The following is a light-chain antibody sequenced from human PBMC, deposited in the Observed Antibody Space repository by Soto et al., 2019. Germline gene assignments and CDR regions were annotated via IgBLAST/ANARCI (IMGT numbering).Light chain of an antibody. CDR2: EVS. CDR1: SSDDGGYNY. J-gene: IGLJ1*01. Sequence: SVMTEPASASGSPGQSITLSCTGTSSDDGGYNYVSWYQKHPGKAPKLMIYEVSNRPSGVSNCFSCSRSGNSASLTISGLQAEDEADYYCSSYTSSSTPYVFGPRTNLTVL. V-gene: IGLV2-14*01. CDR3: SSYTSSSTPYV.